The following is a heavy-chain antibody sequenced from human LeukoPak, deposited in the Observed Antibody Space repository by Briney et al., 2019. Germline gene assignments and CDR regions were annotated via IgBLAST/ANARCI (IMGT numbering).Heavy chain of an antibody. J-gene: IGHJ4*02. D-gene: IGHD5-18*01. CDR1: VFTFSAYY. CDR3: ARDPLDTAMVRVFDY. Sequence: PGGCLRPSCAASVFTFSAYYMSWIREAPGKGLEWGSYISSSGSTIYYADSVKGRFTISRDNAKNSLYLQMNSLRAEDTAVYYCARDPLDTAMVRVFDYWGQGTLVTVSS. V-gene: IGHV3-11*01. CDR2: ISSSGSTI.